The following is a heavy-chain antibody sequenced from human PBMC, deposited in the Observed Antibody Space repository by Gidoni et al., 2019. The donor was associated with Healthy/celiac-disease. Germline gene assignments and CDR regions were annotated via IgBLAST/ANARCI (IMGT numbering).Heavy chain of an antibody. D-gene: IGHD2-2*01. CDR1: GDSVSTTRAA. Sequence: QVQLQQSGPGLVTPSHTLSLTCAISGDSVSTTRAAWNWIRQSPSGGLEWLGRTYYRSKWYNDYAVSGKSRITINPDTSKNQFSLQLNSVTPEDTAVYYCARGSYCYASDAFDIWGQGTMVTVSS. V-gene: IGHV6-1*01. CDR2: TYYRSKWYN. CDR3: ARGSYCYASDAFDI. J-gene: IGHJ3*02.